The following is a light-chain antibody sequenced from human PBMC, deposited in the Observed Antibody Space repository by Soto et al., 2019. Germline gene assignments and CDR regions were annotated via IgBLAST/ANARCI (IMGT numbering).Light chain of an antibody. Sequence: EIVMTQSPATLSVSPGERATLSCRASQSVSSNLAWYQQKPGQAPRLLIYGASTRATGIPARFSGSGSGTEFTLTISSLQSEDFAVYYCQRSNNWWTFGQGTKVEIK. CDR1: QSVSSN. J-gene: IGKJ1*01. V-gene: IGKV3-15*01. CDR3: QRSNNWWT. CDR2: GAS.